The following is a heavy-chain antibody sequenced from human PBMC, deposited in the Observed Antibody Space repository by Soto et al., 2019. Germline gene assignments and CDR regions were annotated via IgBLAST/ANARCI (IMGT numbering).Heavy chain of an antibody. CDR3: ARHHPGIAVAGLTDY. V-gene: IGHV4-39*01. CDR1: GGSISSSSYY. CDR2: IYYSGST. D-gene: IGHD6-19*01. J-gene: IGHJ4*02. Sequence: SETLSLTCTVSGGSISSSSYYWGWIRQPPGKGLEWIGSIYYSGSTYYNPSLKSRVTISVDTSKNQFSLKLSSVTAADTAVYYCARHHPGIAVAGLTDYWGQGTLVTVSS.